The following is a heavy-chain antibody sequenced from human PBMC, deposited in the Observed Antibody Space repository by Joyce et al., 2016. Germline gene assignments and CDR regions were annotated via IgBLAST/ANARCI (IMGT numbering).Heavy chain of an antibody. CDR1: GLTFHIYA. J-gene: IGHJ4*02. D-gene: IGHD3-10*01. Sequence: EELLLESGGGLIQPGGSLRLSCTASGLTFHIYALSWVRLAPGKGLVWVSSISGRGDSVYDSDSVKGRFTVSRDNSKNTLYLQMRSLRAEDTTIYYCAKSMVRGVSPSVWGQGTLVTVS. CDR3: AKSMVRGVSPSV. CDR2: ISGRGDSV. V-gene: IGHV3-23*01.